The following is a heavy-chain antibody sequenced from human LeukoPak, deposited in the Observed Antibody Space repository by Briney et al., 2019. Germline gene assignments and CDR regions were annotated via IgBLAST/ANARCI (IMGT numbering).Heavy chain of an antibody. CDR1: GGSFSGDY. D-gene: IGHD1/OR15-1a*01. CDR2: INHSGST. V-gene: IGHV4-34*01. J-gene: IGHJ4*02. CDR3: ARGRTNLDY. Sequence: SETLSLTCAVYGGSFSGDYWSWIRQPPGKGLEWIGEINHSGSTNYNPSLKSRVTISVDTSKNQFSLKLSSVTAADTAVYYCARGRTNLDYWGQGTLVTVSS.